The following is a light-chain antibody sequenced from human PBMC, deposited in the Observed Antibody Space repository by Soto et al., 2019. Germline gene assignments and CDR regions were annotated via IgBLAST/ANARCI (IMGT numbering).Light chain of an antibody. CDR3: QVWASTAEFFV. Sequence: QSVLTQPPSASGTPGQRVAISCSGGNSNIGTNHVNWYQQLPGTAPKLLIYGNNQRPSGVPDRFSGSRSGTSASLAISGLQSEDEADYYCQVWASTAEFFVFGSGTKVTVL. CDR2: GNN. J-gene: IGLJ1*01. V-gene: IGLV1-44*01. CDR1: NSNIGTNH.